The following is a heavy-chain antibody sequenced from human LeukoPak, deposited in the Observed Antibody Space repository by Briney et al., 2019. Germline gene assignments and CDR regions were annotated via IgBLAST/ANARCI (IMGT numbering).Heavy chain of an antibody. J-gene: IGHJ6*02. D-gene: IGHD5-18*01. Sequence: GASVKVSFKASGYTFTSYGVSWVRQAPGQGLEWMGWISGYNGNTKYAQKVQGRVTMTTDTSTGTAYMELRSLRSDDTAVYYCARGYSYGSDYYYGMDVWGQGTTVTVSS. CDR3: ARGYSYGSDYYYGMDV. V-gene: IGHV1-18*01. CDR2: ISGYNGNT. CDR1: GYTFTSYG.